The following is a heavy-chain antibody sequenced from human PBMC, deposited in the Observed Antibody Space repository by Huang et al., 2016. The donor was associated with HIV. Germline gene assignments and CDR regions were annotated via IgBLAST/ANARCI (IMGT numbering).Heavy chain of an antibody. V-gene: IGHV5-51*01. D-gene: IGHD6-6*01. J-gene: IGHJ4*02. CDR3: ARRFSSSSGYFDY. Sequence: VQLVQSGAEVKKPGESLKISCKGSGYSFSSYWIDWVRQMPGKGLEWLVIIFPDASVTIYGPSFEGQVTISAYKSIGTAYLQWSSLKASDTAMYYCARRFSSSSGYFDYWGQGSLVTVSS. CDR2: IFPDASVT. CDR1: GYSFSSYW.